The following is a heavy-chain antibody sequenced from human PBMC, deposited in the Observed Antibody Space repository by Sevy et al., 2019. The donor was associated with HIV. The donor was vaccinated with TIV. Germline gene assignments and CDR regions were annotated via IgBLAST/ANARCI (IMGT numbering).Heavy chain of an antibody. D-gene: IGHD2-8*02. CDR3: STDPIIVLLVTDGMDV. CDR1: GFTFSRYA. CDR2: IKSKADGGTI. Sequence: GGSLRLSCAASGFTFSRYAMSWVRQAPGKGLEWVGRIKSKADGGTIDYAAPVKGRFTISRDDSKNTLYLQMNSLKTEDTGVYYCSTDPIIVLLVTDGMDVWGQGTTVTVSS. J-gene: IGHJ6*02. V-gene: IGHV3-15*01.